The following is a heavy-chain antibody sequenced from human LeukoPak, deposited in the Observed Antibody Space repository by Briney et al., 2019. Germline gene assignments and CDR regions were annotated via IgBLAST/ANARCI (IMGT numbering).Heavy chain of an antibody. CDR3: ARVRYSYGLFDY. Sequence: GASVKVSCKASGYTFTGYFMHWVRQAPGQGLEWMGWINPNSGGTNYQGRVTMTGDMSTSTVYMELSSLRSEDTAVYYCARVRYSYGLFDYWGQGTLVTVSS. J-gene: IGHJ4*02. V-gene: IGHV1-2*02. CDR1: GYTFTGYF. D-gene: IGHD5-18*01. CDR2: INPNSGGT.